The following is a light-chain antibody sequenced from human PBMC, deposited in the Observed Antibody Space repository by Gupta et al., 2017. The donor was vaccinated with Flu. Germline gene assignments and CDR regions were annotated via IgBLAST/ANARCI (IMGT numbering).Light chain of an antibody. V-gene: IGKV1-17*01. CDR1: QGIRDY. CDR3: LQQFSYPWT. J-gene: IGKJ1*01. CDR2: ATY. Sequence: GDTVTITCRASQGIRDYLGWYQQKPGRAPKLLISATYNLQSGVPSRFSGTAAGTEFTLTIISLQAEDFATYYCLQQFSYPWTFGQGTKVDIK.